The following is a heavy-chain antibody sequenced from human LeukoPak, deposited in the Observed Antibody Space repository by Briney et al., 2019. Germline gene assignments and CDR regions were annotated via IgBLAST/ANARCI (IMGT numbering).Heavy chain of an antibody. V-gene: IGHV1-2*02. CDR3: ARDLNGYCATTNCFTATDVDTTVVDN. CDR2: INPNSGVT. Sequence: EASVKVSCKTSGYTFSDHYMHWVRQAPGQGLEWMGWINPNSGVTIYAQRFQGRVTLTRDTSISTAYMELKSLRSDDTAVYYCARDLNGYCATTNCFTATDVDTTVVDNWGQGTLVTVSS. CDR1: GYTFSDHY. J-gene: IGHJ4*02. D-gene: IGHD5-18*01.